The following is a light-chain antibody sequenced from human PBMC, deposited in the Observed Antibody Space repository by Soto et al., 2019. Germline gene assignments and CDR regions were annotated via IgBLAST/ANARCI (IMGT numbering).Light chain of an antibody. CDR2: KAS. Sequence: DIPMTQSPSTLSASVGDRVTIPCRASQSISSWLAWYQQKPGKAPKLLIYKASSLESGVPSRFSGSGSGTEFTLTISSLQPDDFATYYCQQYNSYSITFGQGTRLEVK. J-gene: IGKJ5*01. V-gene: IGKV1-5*03. CDR1: QSISSW. CDR3: QQYNSYSIT.